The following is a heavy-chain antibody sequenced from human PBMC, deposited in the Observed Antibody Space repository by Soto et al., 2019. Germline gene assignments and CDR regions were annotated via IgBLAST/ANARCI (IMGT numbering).Heavy chain of an antibody. Sequence: PGGSLRLSCAASGFTFSSYAMSWVRQAPGKGLEWVSAISGSGGSTDYADSVKGRFTISRDNSKNTLYLQMNSLRAGDTAVYYCAKDNYYDSSGYSIYYYYGMDVWGQGTTVTVS. CDR1: GFTFSSYA. CDR2: ISGSGGST. CDR3: AKDNYYDSSGYSIYYYYGMDV. D-gene: IGHD3-22*01. V-gene: IGHV3-23*01. J-gene: IGHJ6*02.